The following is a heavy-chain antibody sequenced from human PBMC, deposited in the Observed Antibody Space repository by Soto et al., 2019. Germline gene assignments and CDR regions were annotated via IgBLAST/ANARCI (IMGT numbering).Heavy chain of an antibody. CDR2: INHSGST. CDR3: ARHARVAPASTGVAFDP. CDR1: GVSFSDYY. D-gene: IGHD2-2*01. V-gene: IGHV4-34*01. Sequence: SETLSLTCAVYGVSFSDYYWSWVRQPPGKGLEWIGEINHSGSTKYNPSLKSRVIISVDTSKNQFSLKLSTVTAADTAVYFCARHARVAPASTGVAFDPWGQGSLVTVSS. J-gene: IGHJ5*02.